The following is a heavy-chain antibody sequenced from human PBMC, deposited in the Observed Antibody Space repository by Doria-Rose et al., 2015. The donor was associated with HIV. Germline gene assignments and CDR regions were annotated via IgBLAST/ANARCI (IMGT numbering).Heavy chain of an antibody. J-gene: IGHJ4*02. V-gene: IGHV2-26*01. CDR2: IFSDDER. D-gene: IGHD6-13*01. Sequence: QVTLKESGPVLVKPTETLTLTCTVSGVSLSSPGMGVSWIRQPPGKALEWLANIFSDDERSYETSLKSRLTISSGTSKSQVVVTMTDMDPVDTATYYCARIKSSRWYHKYYFDFWGQGTLVIVSA. CDR3: ARIKSSRWYHKYYFDF. CDR1: GVSLSSPGMG.